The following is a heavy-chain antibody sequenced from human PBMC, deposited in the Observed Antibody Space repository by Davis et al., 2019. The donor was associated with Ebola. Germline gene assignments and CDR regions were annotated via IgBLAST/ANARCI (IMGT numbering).Heavy chain of an antibody. CDR2: IYYSGST. Sequence: PGGSLRLSCTVSGGSISSYYWSWIRQPPGKGLEWIGYIYYSGSTNYNPSLKSRVTISVDTSKNQFSLKLSSVTAADTAVYYCARASPVATITRGFDPWGQGTLVTVSS. J-gene: IGHJ5*02. V-gene: IGHV4-59*01. D-gene: IGHD5-12*01. CDR1: GGSISSYY. CDR3: ARASPVATITRGFDP.